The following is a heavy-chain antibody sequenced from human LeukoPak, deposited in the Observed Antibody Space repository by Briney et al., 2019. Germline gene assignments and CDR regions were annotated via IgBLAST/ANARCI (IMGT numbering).Heavy chain of an antibody. CDR2: ISYDGSNK. Sequence: GGSLRLSCAASGFTFSSYGMHWVRQAPGKGLEWVAVISYDGSNKYYADSVKGRFTISRDNSENTLYLQMNSLRAEDTAVYYCAKTGRLHGFDYWGQGTLVTVSS. D-gene: IGHD3-10*01. CDR3: AKTGRLHGFDY. CDR1: GFTFSSYG. V-gene: IGHV3-30*18. J-gene: IGHJ4*02.